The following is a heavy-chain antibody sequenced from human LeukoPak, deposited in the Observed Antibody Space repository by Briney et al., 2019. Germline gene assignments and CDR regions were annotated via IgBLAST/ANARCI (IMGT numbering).Heavy chain of an antibody. J-gene: IGHJ3*02. Sequence: GASVKVSCKASGGTFSSYAISWVRQAPGQGLEWMGRIIPILGIANYAQKFQGRVTITADKSTSTAYMELSSLRSEDTAVYYCARGLGSGWLQPSFDIWGQGTMVTVSS. CDR2: IIPILGIA. D-gene: IGHD5-24*01. CDR3: ARGLGSGWLQPSFDI. CDR1: GGTFSSYA. V-gene: IGHV1-69*04.